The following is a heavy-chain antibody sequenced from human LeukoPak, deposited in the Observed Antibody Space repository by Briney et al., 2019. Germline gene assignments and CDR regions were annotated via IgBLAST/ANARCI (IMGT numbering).Heavy chain of an antibody. V-gene: IGHV4-30-4*08. CDR3: ARVGIVGPTWVDY. D-gene: IGHD1-26*01. Sequence: SQTLSLTCTVSGGSISSGDYYLSWIRQPPGKGLEWIGYIYYSGSTYYNPSLKSRVTISVDTSKNQFSLKLSSVTAADTAVYYCARVGIVGPTWVDYWGQGTLVTVSS. CDR1: GGSISSGDYY. CDR2: IYYSGST. J-gene: IGHJ4*02.